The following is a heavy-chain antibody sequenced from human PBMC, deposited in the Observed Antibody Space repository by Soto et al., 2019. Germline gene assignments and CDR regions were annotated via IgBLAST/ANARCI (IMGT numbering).Heavy chain of an antibody. CDR2: ISTYNGNT. CDR1: GYTFTSYG. Sequence: GASVKVSCKASGYTFTSYGISWVRQAPGQGLEWMGWISTYNGNTNYAQKLQGRVTMTTDTSTSTAYMELRSLRSDDTAVYYCAREAIFGVVAYYYYGMDVWGQGTTVPVSS. J-gene: IGHJ6*02. CDR3: AREAIFGVVAYYYYGMDV. V-gene: IGHV1-18*01. D-gene: IGHD3-3*01.